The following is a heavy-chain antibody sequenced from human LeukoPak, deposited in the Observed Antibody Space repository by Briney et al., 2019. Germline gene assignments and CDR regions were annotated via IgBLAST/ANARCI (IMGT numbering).Heavy chain of an antibody. CDR3: ARGGIAAAGTAGWFDP. CDR1: GGSFSGYY. J-gene: IGHJ5*02. D-gene: IGHD6-13*01. CDR2: INHSGST. Sequence: PSETLSLTCAVYGGSFSGYYWSWIRQPPGKGLEWIGEINHSGSTNYNPSLKSRVTISVDTSKNQFSLKLSSVTAADTAVYYCARGGIAAAGTAGWFDPWGQGTLVTVSS. V-gene: IGHV4-34*01.